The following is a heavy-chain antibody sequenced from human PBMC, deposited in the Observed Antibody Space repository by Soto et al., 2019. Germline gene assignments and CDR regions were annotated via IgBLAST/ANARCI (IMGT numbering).Heavy chain of an antibody. CDR1: GFTFSDYA. CDR3: AKELHTSSGWSQVIY. D-gene: IGHD6-19*01. CDR2: ITGSGGST. Sequence: PGGSLRLSCAASGFTFSDYAMSWVRQAPGKGLEWVSAITGSGGSTYYADYVKGRFTISRDNSKNTLYLQMNSLRAEDTAVYYCAKELHTSSGWSQVIYWGQGTLVTVSS. J-gene: IGHJ4*02. V-gene: IGHV3-23*01.